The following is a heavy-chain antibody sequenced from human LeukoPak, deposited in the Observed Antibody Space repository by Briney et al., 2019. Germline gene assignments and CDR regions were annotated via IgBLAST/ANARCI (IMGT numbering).Heavy chain of an antibody. Sequence: GGSLRLSCAASGFSFSYYGMHWVRQAPGKGLEWVSSFSGGSTYNADSRKGRFTISRDNSKKTLHLQMNSLRAEDTAVYYCARDRGSSSWSYYYYGMDVWGQGTTVTVSS. CDR2: FSGGST. CDR1: GFSFSYYG. D-gene: IGHD6-13*01. CDR3: ARDRGSSSWSYYYYGMDV. V-gene: IGHV3-38-3*01. J-gene: IGHJ6*02.